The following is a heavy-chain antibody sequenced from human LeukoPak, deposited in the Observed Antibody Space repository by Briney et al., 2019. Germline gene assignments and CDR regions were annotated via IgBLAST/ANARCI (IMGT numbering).Heavy chain of an antibody. J-gene: IGHJ4*02. V-gene: IGHV3-30*04. CDR3: ARVRYDSTGYYSIFDY. D-gene: IGHD3-22*01. Sequence: GGSLRLSCAASGFPFSSYSMHWVRQAPGKGLEWVAVISYDGSNKYYADSVKGRFTISRDNSKNTLYLQMNSLRVEDTAVYYCARVRYDSTGYYSIFDYWGQGTLVTVSS. CDR2: ISYDGSNK. CDR1: GFPFSSYS.